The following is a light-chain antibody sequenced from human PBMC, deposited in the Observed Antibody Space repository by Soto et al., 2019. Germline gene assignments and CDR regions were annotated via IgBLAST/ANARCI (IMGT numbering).Light chain of an antibody. CDR3: QQYGTSPGT. CDR2: GAS. Sequence: EIVLTPSPGILASSPGERTTLSWRARQSVSISHLDWYQKKQGQAPRLLIYGASSRATGIPDRFSGSGSGTDFTLTSSRLKPDDFEVYYCQQYGTSPGTFGQGTKVEI. CDR1: QSVSISH. V-gene: IGKV3-20*01. J-gene: IGKJ1*01.